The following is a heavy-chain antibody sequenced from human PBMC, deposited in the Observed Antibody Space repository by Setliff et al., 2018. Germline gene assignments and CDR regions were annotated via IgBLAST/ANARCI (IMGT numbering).Heavy chain of an antibody. CDR2: SYHSGST. D-gene: IGHD5-12*01. Sequence: ASETLSLTCAVSGGSISSRNWWSWLRQPPGKGLESIGESYHSGSTNYNPSPTSRVTISVDTAKRQFSLKLSSVPAADTAVYYCARERPVGVATIKFPAWAFDIWGQGTMVTVS. V-gene: IGHV4-4*02. CDR1: GGSISSRNW. J-gene: IGHJ3*02. CDR3: ARERPVGVATIKFPAWAFDI.